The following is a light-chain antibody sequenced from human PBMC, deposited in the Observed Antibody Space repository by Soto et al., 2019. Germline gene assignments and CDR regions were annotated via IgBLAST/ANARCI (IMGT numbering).Light chain of an antibody. CDR1: RSNIGRNY. CDR2: RNN. Sequence: QSVLTQPPSASGTPGQRVSISCSGSRSNIGRNYVYWYQQLPGTAPQLLIQRNNARPSGVPARFSGSKSGTSVSLAISGLRSEDEATYYCAAWDDTLNGQVFGGGTKLTVL. J-gene: IGLJ3*02. CDR3: AAWDDTLNGQV. V-gene: IGLV1-47*01.